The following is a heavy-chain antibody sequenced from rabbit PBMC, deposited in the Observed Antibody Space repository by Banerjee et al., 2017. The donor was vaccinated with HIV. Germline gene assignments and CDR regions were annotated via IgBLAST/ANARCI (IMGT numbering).Heavy chain of an antibody. CDR2: IYAGGSGST. CDR1: GFTISSSYY. J-gene: IGHJ4*01. Sequence: QSLEESGGGLVQPEGSLTLTCTASGFTISSSYYIYWVRQAPGKGLEWIACIYAGGSGSTYYASWAKGRFTISKTSSTTVTLQMTSLTAADTATYFCAREGYGDGTGDYDLWGPGTLVTVS. V-gene: IGHV1S40*01. D-gene: IGHD7-1*01. CDR3: AREGYGDGTGDYDL.